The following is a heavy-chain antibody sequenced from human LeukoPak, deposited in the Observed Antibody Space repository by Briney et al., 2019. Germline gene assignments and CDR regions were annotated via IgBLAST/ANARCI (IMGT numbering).Heavy chain of an antibody. J-gene: IGHJ3*02. CDR1: GFTFSTYA. CDR3: ARDLPRSSENAFDI. CDR2: ISGSAGGT. D-gene: IGHD6-6*01. Sequence: GGSLRLSCAASGFTFSTYAMSWVRQPPGKGLEWVATISGSAGGTYYADSVKGRFTISRDNSKNTLYLQMNSLRAEDTAVYYCARDLPRSSENAFDIWGQGTMVTVSS. V-gene: IGHV3-23*01.